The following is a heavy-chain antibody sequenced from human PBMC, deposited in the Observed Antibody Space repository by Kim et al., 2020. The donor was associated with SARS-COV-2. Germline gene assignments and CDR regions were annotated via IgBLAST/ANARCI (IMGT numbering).Heavy chain of an antibody. CDR1: GFTFSSYA. J-gene: IGHJ6*02. CDR3: AREGPSGGYDNYEYYYYGMDV. Sequence: GGSLRLSCAASGFTFSSYAMHWVRQASGKGLEWVAVISYDGSNKYYADSVKGRFTISRDNSKNTLYLQMNSLRAEDTAVYYCAREGPSGGYDNYEYYYYGMDVWGQGTTVTVSS. V-gene: IGHV3-30*04. CDR2: ISYDGSNK. D-gene: IGHD5-12*01.